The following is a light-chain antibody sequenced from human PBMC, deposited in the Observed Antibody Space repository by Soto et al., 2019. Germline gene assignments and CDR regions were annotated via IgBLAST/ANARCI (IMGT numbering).Light chain of an antibody. V-gene: IGKV1-39*01. Sequence: GDRVTIACRASQXIGNYLNWYQXKPGKXTKLMIYAESXXQSGVQSXXSGSGSGTDFTLTISSMKPEDFATYYCQQSHDAPRTFGQGTKVDIK. CDR1: QXIGNY. CDR2: AES. CDR3: QQSHDAPRT. J-gene: IGKJ1*01.